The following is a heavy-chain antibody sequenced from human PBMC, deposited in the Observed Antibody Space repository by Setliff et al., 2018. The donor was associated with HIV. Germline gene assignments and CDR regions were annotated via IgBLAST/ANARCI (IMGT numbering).Heavy chain of an antibody. CDR1: GYTFTSYA. CDR2: INAGNGNT. D-gene: IGHD3-10*01. J-gene: IGHJ3*02. V-gene: IGHV1-3*01. CDR3: ASPSITMVRGVMRSAFDI. Sequence: ASVKVSCKASGYTFTSYAMNWVRQAPGQGLEWMGWINAGNGNTKYSQKFQGRVTITRDTSASTAYMELSSLRSEDTAVYYCASPSITMVRGVMRSAFDIWGQGTMVTVSS.